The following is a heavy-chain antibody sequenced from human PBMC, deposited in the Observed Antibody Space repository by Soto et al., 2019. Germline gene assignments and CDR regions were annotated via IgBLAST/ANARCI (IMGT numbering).Heavy chain of an antibody. CDR2: FDPEDGET. CDR3: ATGFLGYCTNGVCYRGYGMDV. V-gene: IGHV1-24*01. D-gene: IGHD2-8*01. J-gene: IGHJ6*02. Sequence: ASVKVSCKVSGYTLTELSMHWVRQAPGKGLEWMGGFDPEDGETIYAQKFQGRVTMTEDTSTDTAYMELSSLRSEDTAVYYCATGFLGYCTNGVCYRGYGMDVWGQGTTVTVSS. CDR1: GYTLTELS.